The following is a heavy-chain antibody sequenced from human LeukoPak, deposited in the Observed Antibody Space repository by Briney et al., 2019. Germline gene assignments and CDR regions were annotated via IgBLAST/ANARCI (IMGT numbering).Heavy chain of an antibody. V-gene: IGHV3-23*01. CDR2: ITGSTRTT. J-gene: IGHJ4*02. D-gene: IGHD2-15*01. CDR1: GFLFNSYG. Sequence: GGSLRLSCAASGFLFNSYGMSWVRQAPGQGLEWVSSITGSTRTTYYTDSVEGRFIISRDNSKNTLYLQMNSLRAEDTAVYYCAKDQLNRFCSGGSCSVTHDYWGQGTLVTVSS. CDR3: AKDQLNRFCSGGSCSVTHDY.